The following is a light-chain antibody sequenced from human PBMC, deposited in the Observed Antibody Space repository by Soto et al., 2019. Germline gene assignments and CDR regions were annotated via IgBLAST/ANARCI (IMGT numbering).Light chain of an antibody. CDR2: EVT. CDR3: SSYTNINTRVCV. CDR1: SSDVGGYEY. V-gene: IGLV2-14*01. Sequence: QSALTQPPSASGSPGQSVTISCTGSSSDVGGYEYVSWYQQHPGKAPKLIIYEVTDRPSGVSNRFSGSKSGNTASLTISGLQAEDEAEYYCSSYTNINTRVCVFGTGTKVTVL. J-gene: IGLJ1*01.